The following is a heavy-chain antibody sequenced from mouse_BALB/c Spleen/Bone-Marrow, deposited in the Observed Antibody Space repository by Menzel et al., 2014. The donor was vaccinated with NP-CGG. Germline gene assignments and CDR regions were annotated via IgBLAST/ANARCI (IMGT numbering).Heavy chain of an antibody. D-gene: IGHD2-10*02. J-gene: IGHJ3*01. V-gene: IGHV5-12*02. CDR3: ARHPYGNYGWFAY. CDR1: GFTFSDYY. CDR2: ISNGGVNT. Sequence: EVQLQQSGGGLVQPGGSLKLSCATSGFTFSDYYMYWVRRTPEKRLEWVAFISNGGVNTYYPDTVKGRFTISRDNAKNTLYLQMSRLKSEDTAMYYCARHPYGNYGWFAYWGQGTLVTVSA.